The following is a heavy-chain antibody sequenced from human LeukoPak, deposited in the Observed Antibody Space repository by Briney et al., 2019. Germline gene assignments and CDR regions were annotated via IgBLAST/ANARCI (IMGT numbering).Heavy chain of an antibody. J-gene: IGHJ6*03. CDR3: ARVNRGWELLRSTGDYYYYYYMDV. D-gene: IGHD1-26*01. CDR2: MNPNSGNT. V-gene: IGHV1-8*01. CDR1: GYTFTSYD. Sequence: ASVKVSCKASGYTFTSYDLNWVRQATGQGLEWMGWMNPNSGNTGYAQKFQGRVTMTRNTSISTAYMELSSLRSEDTAVYYCARVNRGWELLRSTGDYYYYYYMDVWGKGTTVTVSS.